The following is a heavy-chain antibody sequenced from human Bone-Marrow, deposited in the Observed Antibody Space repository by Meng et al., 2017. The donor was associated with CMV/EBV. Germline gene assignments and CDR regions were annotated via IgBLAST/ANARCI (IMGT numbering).Heavy chain of an antibody. V-gene: IGHV3-30*04. CDR1: GFTFSSHA. CDR3: ARDRYPGTTSPAYGMDV. CDR2: ISKDGNNK. J-gene: IGHJ6*02. D-gene: IGHD1-14*01. Sequence: GGSLRLSCAASGFTFSSHAMHWVRQAPGKGLEWVTIISKDGNNKYYADSVKGRVTISRDNSKNTLYLQMNSLRAEDTAVYYCARDRYPGTTSPAYGMDVWGQGPRVTVSS.